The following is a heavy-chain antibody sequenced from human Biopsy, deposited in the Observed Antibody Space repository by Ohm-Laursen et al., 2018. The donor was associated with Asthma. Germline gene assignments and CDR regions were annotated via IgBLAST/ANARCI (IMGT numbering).Heavy chain of an antibody. CDR1: GDSITSGGCC. D-gene: IGHD3-22*01. CDR3: ARIPRRSGSYFVDY. CDR2: INHSGTS. J-gene: IGHJ4*02. V-gene: IGHV4-31*01. Sequence: SETLSFTCTVSGDSITSGGCCWNWIRQHPGKGLEWIGYINHSGTSYFNPSLKSPVSFSRDTSKNQFSLRLSSVTAADSAMYYCARIPRRSGSYFVDYWGQGTLVTVSS.